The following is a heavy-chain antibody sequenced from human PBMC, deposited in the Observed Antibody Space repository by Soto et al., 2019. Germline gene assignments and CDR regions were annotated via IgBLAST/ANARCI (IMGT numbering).Heavy chain of an antibody. CDR2: IIPIFGTA. J-gene: IGHJ4*02. CDR1: GGTFSSYA. V-gene: IGHV1-69*06. CDR3: ASISSSWRNFYSFDY. Sequence: GASVKVSCKASGGTFSSYAISWVRQAPGQGLEWMGGIIPIFGTANYAQKFQGRVTITADKSTSTAYMELSSLRSEDTAVYYCASISSSWRNFYSFDYWGQGTLVTVSS. D-gene: IGHD6-13*01.